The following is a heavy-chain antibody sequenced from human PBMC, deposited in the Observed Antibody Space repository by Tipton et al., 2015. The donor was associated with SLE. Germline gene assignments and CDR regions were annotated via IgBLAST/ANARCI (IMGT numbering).Heavy chain of an antibody. D-gene: IGHD3-10*01. V-gene: IGHV4-59*01. CDR3: ARGRITMVRGGMVAFDI. CDR1: VGSISSYY. Sequence: TLSLTCTVSVGSISSYYWSWIRQPQAKGLVWIGYIYYSGSTNYKPSLKSRVTKSVNTSKNQFSLYLSSVTAADTAVYYCARGRITMVRGGMVAFDIWGQGTMVTVSS. J-gene: IGHJ3*02. CDR2: IYYSGST.